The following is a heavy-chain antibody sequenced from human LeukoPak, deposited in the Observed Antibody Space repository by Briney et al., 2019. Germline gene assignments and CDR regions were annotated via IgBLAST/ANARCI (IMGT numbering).Heavy chain of an antibody. V-gene: IGHV4-34*01. CDR3: ARDSSGWPNSYYYYYMDV. J-gene: IGHJ6*03. Sequence: AETLSLTCAVYGGSFGGYYWSWIRQPPGKGLEWIGEINDSGSSNYIPSLKSRVTISVDTSKNQFSLKLSSVTAADTAVYYCARDSSGWPNSYYYYYMDVWGKGTTVTVSS. CDR1: GGSFGGYY. CDR2: INDSGSS. D-gene: IGHD6-19*01.